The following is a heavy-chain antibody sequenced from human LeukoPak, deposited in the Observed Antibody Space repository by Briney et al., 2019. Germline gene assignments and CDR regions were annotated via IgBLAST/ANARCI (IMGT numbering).Heavy chain of an antibody. D-gene: IGHD3-22*01. V-gene: IGHV1-69*01. J-gene: IGHJ5*02. Sequence: SVKVSCKASGGTFSSYAISWVRQAPGQGLEWMGGIIPIFGTANYAQKFQGRVTITADESTSTAYMELSSLRSEDTAVYYCARVGGYYDSSGDYSPWGQGTLVTVSS. CDR3: ARVGGYYDSSGDYSP. CDR2: IIPIFGTA. CDR1: GGTFSSYA.